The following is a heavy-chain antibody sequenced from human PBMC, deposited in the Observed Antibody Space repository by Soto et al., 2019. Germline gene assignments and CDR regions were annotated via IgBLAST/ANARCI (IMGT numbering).Heavy chain of an antibody. CDR1: GGTFSSYA. CDR3: ARVNSITMVRGVISWFDP. D-gene: IGHD3-10*01. J-gene: IGHJ5*02. V-gene: IGHV1-69*01. CDR2: IIPIFGTA. Sequence: QVQLVQSGAEVKKPGSSVKVSCKASGGTFSSYAISWVRQAPGQGLEWMGGIIPIFGTANYAQKFQGRVTITADESTSAAYRELRSLRSEDTAVYYCARVNSITMVRGVISWFDPWGQGTLVTVSS.